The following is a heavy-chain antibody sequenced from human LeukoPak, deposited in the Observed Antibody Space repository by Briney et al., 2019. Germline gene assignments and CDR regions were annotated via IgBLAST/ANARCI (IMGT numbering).Heavy chain of an antibody. J-gene: IGHJ4*02. D-gene: IGHD3-22*01. CDR3: ASIRSSGYYIYYFDY. V-gene: IGHV4-39*01. Sequence: TSETLSLTCTVSGGSISSSSYYWGWIRQPPGKGLEWIGSIYHSGSTYYNPSLKSRVTISVDTSKNQFSLKLSSVTAADTAVYYCASIRSSGYYIYYFDYWGQGTLVTVSS. CDR2: IYHSGST. CDR1: GGSISSSSYY.